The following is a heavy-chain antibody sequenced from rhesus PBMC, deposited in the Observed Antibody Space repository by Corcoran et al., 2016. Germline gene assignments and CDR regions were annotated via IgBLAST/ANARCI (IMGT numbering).Heavy chain of an antibody. CDR1: GGSIRGYYF. CDR3: ADSNYVY. Sequence: QVRLRQWGEGLVQPSEPLSLTCAVYGGSIRGYYFLRWIRQAPGKGLEWIGNIEGNSASTNYNPSLKNRVTISKDTSKNQFSLKLSSVTAADTAVYYCADSNYVYWGQGVLVTVSS. J-gene: IGHJ4*01. D-gene: IGHD4-23*01. CDR2: IEGNSAST. V-gene: IGHV4-73*01.